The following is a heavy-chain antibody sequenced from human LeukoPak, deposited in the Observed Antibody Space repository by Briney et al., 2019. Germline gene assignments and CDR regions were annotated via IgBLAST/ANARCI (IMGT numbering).Heavy chain of an antibody. J-gene: IGHJ5*02. V-gene: IGHV5-51*01. D-gene: IGHD3-22*01. Sequence: GESLKISCKGSGYSFTSYWIGWVRQMPGKGLEWMGIIYPGDSDTRYNPSFQGQVTISADKSISTAYLQWSSLQASDTAMYYCARLSYDSSGYHNWFDPWGQGTLVTVSS. CDR1: GYSFTSYW. CDR3: ARLSYDSSGYHNWFDP. CDR2: IYPGDSDT.